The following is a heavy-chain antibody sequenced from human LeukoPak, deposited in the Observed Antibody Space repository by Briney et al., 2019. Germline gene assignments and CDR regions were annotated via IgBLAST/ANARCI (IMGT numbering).Heavy chain of an antibody. J-gene: IGHJ4*02. V-gene: IGHV4-59*02. CDR2: IYYSGST. D-gene: IGHD4-17*01. Sequence: PPETLSLTCTVSGGSVTNYHWSWIRQPPGKEQEWIGHIYYSGSTNYNPSLKSRVTISIDTSKNQFSLKLNSVTAADTAVYYCARVRDGDFGFDYWGQKTVIPVFS. CDR3: ARVRDGDFGFDY. CDR1: GGSVTNYH.